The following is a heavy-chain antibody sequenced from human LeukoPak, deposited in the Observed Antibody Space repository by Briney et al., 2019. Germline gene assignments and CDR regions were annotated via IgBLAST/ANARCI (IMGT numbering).Heavy chain of an antibody. CDR1: GFTFSSYA. CDR2: ISGSGGST. D-gene: IGHD1-7*01. CDR3: AKRRGLELLYYYYMDA. J-gene: IGHJ6*03. Sequence: PGGSLRLSCAASGFTFSSYAMTWVRQAPGKGLEWVSAISGSGGSTYYADSVKGRFTISRDNSKNTLFLQMNSLRAEDTAVYYCAKRRGLELLYYYYMDAWGKGTTVTVSS. V-gene: IGHV3-23*01.